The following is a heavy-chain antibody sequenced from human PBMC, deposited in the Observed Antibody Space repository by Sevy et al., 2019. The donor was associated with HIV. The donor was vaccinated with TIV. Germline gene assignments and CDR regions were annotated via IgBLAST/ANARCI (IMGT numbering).Heavy chain of an antibody. D-gene: IGHD5-18*01. Sequence: GGYLRLSCATSGFTFSNYWMHWVRLLPGKGLEWFSRITRGGSSTSYADPVKVQFTISRDNAKNILHLQIISLIAEDSALYYCVRHNLGYTYGYASVWGQGSLVTVSS. CDR3: VRHNLGYTYGYASV. CDR2: ITRGGSST. V-gene: IGHV3-74*01. CDR1: GFTFSNYW. J-gene: IGHJ4*02.